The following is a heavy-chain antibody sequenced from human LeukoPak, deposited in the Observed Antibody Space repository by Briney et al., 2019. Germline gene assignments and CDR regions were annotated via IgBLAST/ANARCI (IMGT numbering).Heavy chain of an antibody. CDR1: GFTFSSYA. D-gene: IGHD4-17*01. CDR2: ISSNGGST. J-gene: IGHJ4*02. Sequence: TGGSLRLSCAASGFTFSSYAMHWVRQAPGKGLEYVSAISSNGGSTYYANSVKGRFTISRDNSKNTLYLQMGSLRAEDMAVYYCARGLGDYGDYAIDYWGQGTLVTVSS. CDR3: ARGLGDYGDYAIDY. V-gene: IGHV3-64*01.